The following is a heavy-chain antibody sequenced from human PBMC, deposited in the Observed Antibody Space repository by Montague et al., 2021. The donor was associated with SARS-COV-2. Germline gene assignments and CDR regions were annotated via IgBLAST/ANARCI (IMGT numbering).Heavy chain of an antibody. CDR1: GDSLSRNNLY. CDR3: TIEGHITTICSGCPRNWFDP. CDR2: ISTTGSP. Sequence: TLSLTCTLSGDSLSRNNLYWTWIRQPAGKGLEWIGRISTTGSPEYNPSLKSRVTLSLDTSKNQFSLRLSSVTAADTAMYYCTIEGHITTICSGCPRNWFDPWGQGTLVTVSS. V-gene: IGHV4-61*02. D-gene: IGHD2-2*01. J-gene: IGHJ5*02.